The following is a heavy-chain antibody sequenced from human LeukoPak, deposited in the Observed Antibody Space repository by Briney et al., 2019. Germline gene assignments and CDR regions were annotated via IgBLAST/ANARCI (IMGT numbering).Heavy chain of an antibody. D-gene: IGHD2-2*03. V-gene: IGHV3-30-3*01. CDR2: ISYNGNQ. CDR1: EFTFVNYG. Sequence: GRSLRLSCAASEFTFVNYGFHWVRQAPVKALEWVAFISYNGNQKYRDSVKGRFTISRDNAKNTVYLQMNGLRPEDTAVYYCARDPLDISRWANAFDIWGQGTMVTVSS. J-gene: IGHJ3*02. CDR3: ARDPLDISRWANAFDI.